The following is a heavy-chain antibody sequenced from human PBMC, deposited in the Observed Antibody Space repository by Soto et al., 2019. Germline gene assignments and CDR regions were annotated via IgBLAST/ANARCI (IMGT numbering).Heavy chain of an antibody. CDR2: TYYRSKWYN. CDR3: ARSIAARRDYYYYYMDV. D-gene: IGHD6-6*01. J-gene: IGHJ6*03. Sequence: SQTLSLTCAISGDSVSSNSAAWNWIRQSPSRGLEWLGRTYYRSKWYNDYAVSVKSRITINPDTSKNQFSLQLNSVTPEDTAVYYCARSIAARRDYYYYYMDVWGKGTTVTVSS. V-gene: IGHV6-1*01. CDR1: GDSVSSNSAA.